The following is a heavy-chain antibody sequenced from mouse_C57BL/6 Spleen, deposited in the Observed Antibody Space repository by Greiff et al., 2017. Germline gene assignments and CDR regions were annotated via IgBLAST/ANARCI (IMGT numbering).Heavy chain of an antibody. J-gene: IGHJ2*01. Sequence: LKESGASVKISCKASGYAFSSYWMNWVKQRPGKGLEWIGQIYPGDGDTNYNGKFKGTATLTADKSSSTAYMQLSSLTSEDSAVYFCARGFITTVVTDYWGQGTTRTVSS. CDR3: ARGFITTVVTDY. CDR2: IYPGDGDT. D-gene: IGHD1-1*01. CDR1: GYAFSSYW. V-gene: IGHV1-80*01.